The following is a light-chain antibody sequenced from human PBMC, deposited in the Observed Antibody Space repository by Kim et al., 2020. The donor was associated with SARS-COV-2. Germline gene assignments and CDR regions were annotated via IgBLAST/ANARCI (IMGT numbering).Light chain of an antibody. CDR2: EGS. CDR1: QGIRTD. J-gene: IGKJ4*01. CDR3: LQDFDYPLT. V-gene: IGKV1-6*02. Sequence: AIQMTQSPSSLSAAVGDRVTITCRASQGIRTDLGWYQQRPGEAPKLLIFEGSNLQRGVPSSFSGSGSETDFTLTISSLQPEDFATYFCLQDFDYPLTFGGGTKVDIK.